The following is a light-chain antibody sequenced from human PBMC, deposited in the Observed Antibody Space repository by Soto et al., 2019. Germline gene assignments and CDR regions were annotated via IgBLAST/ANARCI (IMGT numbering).Light chain of an antibody. CDR2: DAS. J-gene: IGKJ4*01. CDR3: QQRSKWPIT. Sequence: EIVLTQSPPTLSLSPGERATLSCGASQSIADELGWYQHKPGQAPRLLIYDASNRAPGIPDRFSGSGSGTGFTLTISSLEPEDFAVYYCQQRSKWPITFGGGTKVEIK. V-gene: IGKV3-11*01. CDR1: QSIADE.